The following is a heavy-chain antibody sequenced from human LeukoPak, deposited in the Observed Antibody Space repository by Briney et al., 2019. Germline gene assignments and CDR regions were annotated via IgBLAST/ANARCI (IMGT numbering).Heavy chain of an antibody. CDR3: ATASSSWYFDY. CDR2: IYPGDSDT. CDR1: GYRFTSYW. D-gene: IGHD6-13*01. V-gene: IGHV5-51*01. Sequence: GESLKISCKGSGYRFTSYWIGWVRQLPGKGLEWMGIIYPGDSDTRYSPSFQGQVTISADKSISTAYLQWSSLKASDTAMYYCATASSSWYFDYWGQGTLVTVSS. J-gene: IGHJ4*02.